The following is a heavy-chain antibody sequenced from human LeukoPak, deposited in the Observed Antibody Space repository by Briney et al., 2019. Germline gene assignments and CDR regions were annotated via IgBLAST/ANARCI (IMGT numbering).Heavy chain of an antibody. CDR3: AKDYGDYEGY. J-gene: IGHJ4*02. Sequence: PGGSLRLSCAASGFTFSSYAMSWVRQAPGKGLEWVSAISGSGGSTYYADSAKGRFTISRDNSKNTMYVQMNSLRAEDTAVYYCAKDYGDYEGYWGQGTLVTVSS. D-gene: IGHD4-17*01. CDR2: ISGSGGST. CDR1: GFTFSSYA. V-gene: IGHV3-23*01.